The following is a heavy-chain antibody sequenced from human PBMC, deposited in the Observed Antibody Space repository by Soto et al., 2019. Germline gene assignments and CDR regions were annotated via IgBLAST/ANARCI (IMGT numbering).Heavy chain of an antibody. CDR3: ARHYSDSSGYYYSFDY. CDR2: INPNSGGT. V-gene: IGHV1-2*04. CDR1: GYTFTGYY. D-gene: IGHD3-22*01. J-gene: IGHJ4*02. Sequence: ASVKVSCKASGYTFTGYYMHWVRQAPGQGLEWMGWINPNSGGTNYAQKFQGWVTMTRDTSISTAYMELSRLRSDDTAVYYCARHYSDSSGYYYSFDYWGQGTLVTVSS.